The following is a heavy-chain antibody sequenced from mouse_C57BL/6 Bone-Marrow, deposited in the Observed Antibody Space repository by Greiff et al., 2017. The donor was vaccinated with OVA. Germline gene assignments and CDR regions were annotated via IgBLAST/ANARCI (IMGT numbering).Heavy chain of an antibody. V-gene: IGHV6-3*01. CDR2: IRLKSDNYAT. Sequence: EVQLVESGGGLVQPGGSMKLSCVASGFTFSNYWMNWVRQSPEKGLEWVAQIRLKSDNYATHYAESVKGRFTISRDDSKSSVYLQMNNLRAEDTGIYYCTEGSSGWFAYWGQGTLVTVSA. CDR1: GFTFSNYW. CDR3: TEGSSGWFAY. J-gene: IGHJ3*01. D-gene: IGHD3-2*02.